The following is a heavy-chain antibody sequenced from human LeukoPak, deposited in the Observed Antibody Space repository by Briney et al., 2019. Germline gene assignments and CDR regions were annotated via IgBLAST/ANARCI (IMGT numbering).Heavy chain of an antibody. CDR1: GGSFSGYY. V-gene: IGHV4-34*01. D-gene: IGHD3-16*02. Sequence: PSETLSLTCAVYGGSFSGYYWSWIRQPPGKGLEWIGEINHSGSTNYNPSLKSRVTISVDTSKNQCSLKLSSVTAADTAVYYCARVVSGSYHGVYYYYGMDVWGQGTTVTVSS. J-gene: IGHJ6*02. CDR2: INHSGST. CDR3: ARVVSGSYHGVYYYYGMDV.